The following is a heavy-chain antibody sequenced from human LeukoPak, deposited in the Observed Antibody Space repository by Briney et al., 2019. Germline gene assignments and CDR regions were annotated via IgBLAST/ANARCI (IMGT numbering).Heavy chain of an antibody. D-gene: IGHD6-13*01. Sequence: ASVKVSCKASGYTFTSYDISWVRQAPGQGLEWMGWISAYNGNTNYAQKLQGRVTMTTDTSTSTAYMELRNLRSDDTAVYYCARKIAAAGALYYMDVWGKGTTVTVSS. CDR2: ISAYNGNT. V-gene: IGHV1-18*01. CDR1: GYTFTSYD. CDR3: ARKIAAAGALYYMDV. J-gene: IGHJ6*03.